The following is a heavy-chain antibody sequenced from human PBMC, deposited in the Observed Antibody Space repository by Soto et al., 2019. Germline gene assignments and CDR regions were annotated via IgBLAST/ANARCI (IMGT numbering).Heavy chain of an antibody. V-gene: IGHV3-23*01. CDR1: GFTFSNYA. D-gene: IGHD6-13*01. Sequence: DVQLLESGGGLVQPGGSLRLSCAASGFTFSNYAINWVRQSPGKGLEWVSVISGSAGSTYYADSVKGRFTITRDNSKNTLYLQMNSLRAEDTAVYYCAKAGGAAGTVDYFDYWGQGTLVTVSS. J-gene: IGHJ4*02. CDR3: AKAGGAAGTVDYFDY. CDR2: ISGSAGST.